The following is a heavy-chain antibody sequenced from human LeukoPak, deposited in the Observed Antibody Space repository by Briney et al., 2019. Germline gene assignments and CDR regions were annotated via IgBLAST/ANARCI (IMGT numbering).Heavy chain of an antibody. V-gene: IGHV1-2*02. D-gene: IGHD2-2*01. CDR2: INPNSGGT. CDR1: GYTFTGYY. CDR3: AGSISSDIVVVPAATGTSGY. Sequence: ASVKVSCKASGYTFTGYYMHWVRQAPGQGLEWMGWINPNSGGTNYAQKFQGRVTMTRDTSISTAYMELGRLRSDDTAVYYCAGSISSDIVVVPAATGTSGYWGQGTLVTVSS. J-gene: IGHJ4*02.